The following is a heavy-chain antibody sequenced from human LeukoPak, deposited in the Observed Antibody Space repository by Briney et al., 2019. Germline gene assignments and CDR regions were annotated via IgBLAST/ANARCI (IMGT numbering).Heavy chain of an antibody. V-gene: IGHV1-18*01. CDR3: ARDGFTTGSHDAFDI. D-gene: IGHD2-8*01. CDR2: ISGDNDST. CDR1: GYTFTTYG. Sequence: GASVKVSCKASGYTFTTYGITWMRQAPGQGLEWMGWISGDNDSTNYAQKLQGRVTMTTDTSTSTAYMELRSLKSDDTAVYYCARDGFTTGSHDAFDIWGQGTMVSVSS. J-gene: IGHJ3*02.